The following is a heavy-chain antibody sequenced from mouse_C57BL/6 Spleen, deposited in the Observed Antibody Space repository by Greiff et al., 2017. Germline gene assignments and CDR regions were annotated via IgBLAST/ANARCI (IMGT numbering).Heavy chain of an antibody. D-gene: IGHD2-3*01. CDR1: GYAFSSSW. CDR2: IYPGDGDT. CDR3: AREGGYSYFDY. V-gene: IGHV1-82*01. J-gene: IGHJ2*01. Sequence: QVQLKQSGPELVKPGASVKISCKASGYAFSSSWMNWVKQRPGKGLEWIGRIYPGDGDTNYNGKFKGKATLTADKSSSTAYMQLSSLTSEYSAVYFCAREGGYSYFDYWGQGTTLTVSS.